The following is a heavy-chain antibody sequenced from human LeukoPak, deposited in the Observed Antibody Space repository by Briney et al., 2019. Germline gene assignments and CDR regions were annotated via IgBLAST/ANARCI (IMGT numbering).Heavy chain of an antibody. D-gene: IGHD1-26*01. CDR2: INPSGGGT. Sequence: ASVKVSCKAFGYTFTSYYMHWVRQAPGQGLEWMGIINPSGGGTSYAQKFQGRITMTGDTSTSTVYLELSSLRSEDTAMYYCARGAFSGTYGHNDYWGQGTLVTVSS. CDR3: ARGAFSGTYGHNDY. J-gene: IGHJ4*02. V-gene: IGHV1-46*01. CDR1: GYTFTSYY.